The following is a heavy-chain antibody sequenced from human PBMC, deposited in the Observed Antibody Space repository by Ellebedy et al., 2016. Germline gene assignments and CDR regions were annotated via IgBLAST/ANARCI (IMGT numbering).Heavy chain of an antibody. D-gene: IGHD5-18*01. V-gene: IGHV1-58*02. CDR3: AAAFPPSDTAMVIWYFDL. J-gene: IGHJ2*01. CDR2: IVVGSGNT. Sequence: ASVKVSCKASGFTFTSSAMQWVRQARGQRLEWIGWIVVGSGNTNYAQKFQERVTITRDMSTSTAYMELSSLRSEDTAVYYCAAAFPPSDTAMVIWYFDLWGRGTLVTVSS. CDR1: GFTFTSSA.